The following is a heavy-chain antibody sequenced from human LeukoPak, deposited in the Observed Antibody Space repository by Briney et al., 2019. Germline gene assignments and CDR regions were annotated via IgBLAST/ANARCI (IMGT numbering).Heavy chain of an antibody. V-gene: IGHV1-3*01. D-gene: IGHD4-23*01. CDR2: INAGNGNT. CDR1: GYTFTSYA. CDR3: ARDGGKKLLDY. Sequence: ASVKVSCKASGYTFTSYAMHWVRQAPGQGLEWMGWINAGNGNTKYSQKFQGRVTITRDTSASTAYMELGSLRYEDTAVYYCARDGGKKLLDYWGQGTLVTVSS. J-gene: IGHJ4*02.